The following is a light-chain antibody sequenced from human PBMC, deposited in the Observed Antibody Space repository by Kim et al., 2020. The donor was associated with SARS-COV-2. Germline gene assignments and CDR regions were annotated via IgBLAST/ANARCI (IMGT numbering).Light chain of an antibody. Sequence: SYELTQPPSVSVSPGQTASIICSGDTLGDKSACWYQQKPGQSPVVVIYQNNRRPSGIPERFSGSNSGNTATLTISGTQPMDEADYYCQAWDSSTAIFGGGTKVTVL. CDR1: TLGDKS. CDR2: QNN. J-gene: IGLJ2*01. CDR3: QAWDSSTAI. V-gene: IGLV3-1*01.